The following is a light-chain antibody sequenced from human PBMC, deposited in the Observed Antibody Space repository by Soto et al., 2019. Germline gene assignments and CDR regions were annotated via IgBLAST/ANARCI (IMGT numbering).Light chain of an antibody. Sequence: EIVMTQSPVTLSASPGERVTLSCRASQSVNINLAWYQQRPGQAPRVLIYGASNRASGIPDRFSGSGSGTDVTLTISSLEPDDFALYYCQQYKDWPPLTFGGGTRVEIK. V-gene: IGKV3D-15*01. CDR2: GAS. J-gene: IGKJ4*01. CDR1: QSVNIN. CDR3: QQYKDWPPLT.